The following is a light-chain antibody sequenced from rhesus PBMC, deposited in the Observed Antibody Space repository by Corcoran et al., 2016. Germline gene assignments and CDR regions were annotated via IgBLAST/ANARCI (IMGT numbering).Light chain of an antibody. CDR2: YAA. V-gene: IGKV1-19*01. J-gene: IGKJ2*01. CDR1: PGISSW. CDR3: LQYASSPYS. Sequence: DIQMTQSPSSLSASVGDKVTITCHASPGISSWLDWYQPKPGKAPKPLIYYAANLQNGVPSRFSGSGSGTDYTLTISSLQPEDFATSYCLQYASSPYSFGQGTKVEIK.